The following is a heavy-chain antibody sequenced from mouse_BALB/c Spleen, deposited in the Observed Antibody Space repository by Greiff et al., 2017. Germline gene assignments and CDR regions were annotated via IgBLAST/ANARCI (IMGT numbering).Heavy chain of an antibody. J-gene: IGHJ3*01. D-gene: IGHD2-1*01. V-gene: IGHV5-4*02. CDR2: ISDGGSYT. CDR3: ARGAPYGNSWFAY. Sequence: EVQRVESGGGLVKPGGSLKLSCAASGFTFSDYYMYWVRQTPEKRLEWVATISDGGSYTYYPDSVKGRFTISRDNAKNNLYLQMSSLKSEDTAMYYCARGAPYGNSWFAYWGQGTLVTVSA. CDR1: GFTFSDYY.